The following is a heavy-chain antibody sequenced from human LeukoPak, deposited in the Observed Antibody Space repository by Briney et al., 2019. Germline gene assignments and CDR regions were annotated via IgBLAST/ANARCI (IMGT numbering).Heavy chain of an antibody. CDR3: AKVRSSGWYFDY. D-gene: IGHD6-19*01. J-gene: IGHJ4*02. V-gene: IGHV3-53*01. CDR1: GFTVSPNF. CDR2: INSGGTT. Sequence: GGSLRLSCAASGFTVSPNFMSWVRQAPGKGLEWVSSINSGGTTFYTDSVEGRFTVSRDKSKNTLYLQMNSLRAEDTGVYYCAKVRSSGWYFDYWGQGTLVTVSS.